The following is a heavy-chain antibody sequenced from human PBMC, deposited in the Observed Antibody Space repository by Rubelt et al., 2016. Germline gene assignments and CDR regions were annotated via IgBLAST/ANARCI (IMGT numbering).Heavy chain of an antibody. D-gene: IGHD6-19*01. Sequence: ECGGGLVQPGGSLRLSCSASGFTFRSCAMHWVRQAPGKGLEYVSAIVDNGGTTYYADSVKGRFTISRDNSKNTLYLQMSSLRPDDTAVYYCVRMFTSGWFFDYWGQGTLVSVSS. J-gene: IGHJ4*02. CDR3: VRMFTSGWFFDY. CDR2: IVDNGGTT. CDR1: GFTFRSCA. V-gene: IGHV3-64D*09.